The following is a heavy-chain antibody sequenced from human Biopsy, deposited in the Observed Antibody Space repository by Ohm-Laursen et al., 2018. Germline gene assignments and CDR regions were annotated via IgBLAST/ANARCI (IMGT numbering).Heavy chain of an antibody. CDR1: GFTFSNYG. V-gene: IGHV3-30*02. Sequence: GSLRLSCSASGFTFSNYGTHWVRQPPGKGLEWLAVIAYDGSNKYYAESVKGRFTISRDRSRDTVHLQMNSLRYEDTALYYCAKDGRQWLGGAFDIWGHGTMVSVSS. J-gene: IGHJ3*02. D-gene: IGHD6-19*01. CDR2: IAYDGSNK. CDR3: AKDGRQWLGGAFDI.